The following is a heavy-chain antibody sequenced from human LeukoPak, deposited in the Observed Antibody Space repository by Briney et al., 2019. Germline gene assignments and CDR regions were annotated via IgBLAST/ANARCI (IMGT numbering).Heavy chain of an antibody. V-gene: IGHV1-2*02. CDR3: ARLYNDILTGYYTYIDY. Sequence: ASVKVSCKASGYTFTSYYMHWVRQAPGQGLEWMGWINPNSGGTKYAQMFQGRVTMTRDTSITTAYMELSSLTSDDTAVYYCARLYNDILTGYYTYIDYWGQGTLVTVSS. D-gene: IGHD3-9*01. CDR1: GYTFTSYY. J-gene: IGHJ4*02. CDR2: INPNSGGT.